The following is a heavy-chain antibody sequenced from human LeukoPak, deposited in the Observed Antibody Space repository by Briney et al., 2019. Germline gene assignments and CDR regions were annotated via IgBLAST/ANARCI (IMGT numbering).Heavy chain of an antibody. V-gene: IGHV3-53*01. Sequence: PGGSLRLSCAASGFTVSSNYMSWVRQAPGKGLGWVSVIDNGGSTYYADSVKGRFTISRDNSKNTLYLQMNSLRAEDTAVYYCARDGSARSLGNWGQGTLVSVSS. CDR2: IDNGGST. CDR1: GFTVSSNY. D-gene: IGHD6-6*01. J-gene: IGHJ4*02. CDR3: ARDGSARSLGN.